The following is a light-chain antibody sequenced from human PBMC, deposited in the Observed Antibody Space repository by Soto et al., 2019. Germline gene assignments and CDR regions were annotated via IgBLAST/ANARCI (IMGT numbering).Light chain of an antibody. CDR1: QSISSW. CDR2: DAS. CDR3: QQYDNLPIT. J-gene: IGKJ5*01. Sequence: DIQMTQSPSTLSASVGDRVTITCRASQSISSWLAWYQQKPGKAPKLLIYDASSLESGVPSRFSGSGSGTEFTLTISSLQPDDFATYYCQQYDNLPITFGQGTRLEN. V-gene: IGKV1-5*01.